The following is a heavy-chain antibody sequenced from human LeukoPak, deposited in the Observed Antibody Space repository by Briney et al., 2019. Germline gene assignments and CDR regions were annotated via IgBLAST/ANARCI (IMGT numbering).Heavy chain of an antibody. CDR2: ISGYNGKT. Sequence: ASVKVSCKASGYTFTSHYMHWMRQAPGQGLEWMGWISGYNGKTKYAQRLQGRVTMTTDTSTSTAYMELRSLRSDDTAVYYCARDIDPNYGDSYLDYWGQGTLVTVSS. D-gene: IGHD4-17*01. J-gene: IGHJ4*02. CDR3: ARDIDPNYGDSYLDY. V-gene: IGHV1-18*04. CDR1: GYTFTSHY.